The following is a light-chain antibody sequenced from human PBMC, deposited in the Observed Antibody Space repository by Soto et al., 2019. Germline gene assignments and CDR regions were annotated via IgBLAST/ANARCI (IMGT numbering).Light chain of an antibody. CDR2: ATS. CDR1: QSISKY. V-gene: IGKV1-39*01. Sequence: DSPVTHSPSSLSITLVYRLPLXCRASQSISKYLNWYQHKPGKAPNLLIYATSNLQSGVPSRFSGSGSGTDFTLTISSLQPEDFATYYCEQSYSTPRRFGQGTTVDIK. CDR3: EQSYSTPRR. J-gene: IGKJ1*01.